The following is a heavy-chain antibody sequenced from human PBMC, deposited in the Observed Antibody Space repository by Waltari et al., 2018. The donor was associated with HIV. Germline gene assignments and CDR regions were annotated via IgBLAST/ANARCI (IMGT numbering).Heavy chain of an antibody. CDR1: GFTFRTNW. J-gene: IGHJ4*02. Sequence: EEQLVESGGGLVQPGGSLRLSCAASGFTFRTNWMHWVRQVPGKGLLWVSRINSDGSDTSGADSVKGRFTISRDNAKNTLYLQMNSLRAEDTAVYYCVRGAPFDFWGQGALVAVSS. CDR2: INSDGSDT. CDR3: VRGAPFDF. V-gene: IGHV3-74*01.